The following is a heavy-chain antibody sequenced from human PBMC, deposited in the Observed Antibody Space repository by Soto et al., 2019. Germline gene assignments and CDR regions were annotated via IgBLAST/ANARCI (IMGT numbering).Heavy chain of an antibody. CDR3: ARKGCSGGSCDYSAFDI. CDR1: GFTFSSYG. Sequence: QVQLVESGGGVVQPGRSLRLSCAASGFTFSSYGMHWVRQAPGKGLEWVAVIWYDGSNKYYADSVKGRFTISRDNSKNTLYLQMNSRGAEDTAVYYGARKGCSGGSCDYSAFDIWGQGTMVTVSS. CDR2: IWYDGSNK. V-gene: IGHV3-33*01. D-gene: IGHD2-15*01. J-gene: IGHJ3*02.